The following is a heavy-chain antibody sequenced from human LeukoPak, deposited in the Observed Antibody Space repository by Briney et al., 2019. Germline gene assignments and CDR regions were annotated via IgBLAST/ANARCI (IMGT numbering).Heavy chain of an antibody. CDR3: ASHYYDSSGRDY. J-gene: IGHJ4*02. CDR2: IYYSGST. V-gene: IGHV4-59*01. Sequence: PSETLSLTCTVSGGSISSYYWSWIRQPPGKGLEWIGYIYYSGSTNYNPSLKSRVTISVDTSKNQFSLKLSSVTAADTAVYYCASHYYDSSGRDYWGQGTLVTVS. D-gene: IGHD3-22*01. CDR1: GGSISSYY.